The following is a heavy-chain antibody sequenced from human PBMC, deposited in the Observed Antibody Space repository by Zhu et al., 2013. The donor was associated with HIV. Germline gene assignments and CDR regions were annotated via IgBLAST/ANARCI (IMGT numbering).Heavy chain of an antibody. CDR2: INPGTTAT. J-gene: IGHJ6*02. CDR1: GYTFTSYY. CDR3: ATKIDSSGYYRTYYYYGMDV. D-gene: IGHD3-22*01. V-gene: IGHV1-46*01. Sequence: QVQLVQSGAEVKTPGASVTVSCKASGYTFTSYYIHWARQAPGQGLEWMAFINPGTTATSFAQKFQGRASLAADTSSTTVYLELNNLSSEDTAVYYCATKIDSSGYYRTYYYYGMDVWGQGTTVTVSS.